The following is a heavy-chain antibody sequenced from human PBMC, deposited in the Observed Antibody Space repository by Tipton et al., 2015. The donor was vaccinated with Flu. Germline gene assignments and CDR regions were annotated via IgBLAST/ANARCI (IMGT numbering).Heavy chain of an antibody. CDR3: ARDVSGGILTGYRYFDY. CDR2: IYYSGST. CDR1: GGSISSSSYY. J-gene: IGHJ4*03. D-gene: IGHD3-9*01. V-gene: IGHV4-39*07. Sequence: TLSLTCTVSGGSISSSSYYWGWIRQPPGKGLEWIGSIYYSGSTYYNPSLKSRVTISVDTSKNQFSLKLSSVTAADTAVYYCARDVSGGILTGYRYFDYWGQGTAVTVSS.